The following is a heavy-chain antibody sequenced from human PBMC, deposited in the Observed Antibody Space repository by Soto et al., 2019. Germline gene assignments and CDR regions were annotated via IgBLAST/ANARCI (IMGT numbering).Heavy chain of an antibody. Sequence: SETLSLTCAVYGGSFSGYYWSWIRQPPGKGLEWIGEINHSGSTNYNPSLKSRVTISVDTSKNQFSLKLSSVTAADTAMYYCARSFVHYYGSGSYPYWGKGTLVTVAS. CDR2: INHSGST. J-gene: IGHJ4*02. D-gene: IGHD3-10*01. CDR1: GGSFSGYY. CDR3: ARSFVHYYGSGSYPY. V-gene: IGHV4-34*01.